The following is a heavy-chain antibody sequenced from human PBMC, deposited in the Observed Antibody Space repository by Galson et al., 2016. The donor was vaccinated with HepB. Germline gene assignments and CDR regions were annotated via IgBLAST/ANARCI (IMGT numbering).Heavy chain of an antibody. J-gene: IGHJ4*02. Sequence: PALVKPTQTLTLTCAFSGFSLNTQGECVGWVRQSPGKALGWLALIYWYDDRRYSPSLRDRLTISKDTSKNHVVLTMTNMDPADTGTYYCAHAFFSILTGPFDSWGQGTLVAVSS. D-gene: IGHD3-9*01. CDR3: AHAFFSILTGPFDS. V-gene: IGHV2-5*01. CDR1: GFSLNTQGEC. CDR2: IYWYDDR.